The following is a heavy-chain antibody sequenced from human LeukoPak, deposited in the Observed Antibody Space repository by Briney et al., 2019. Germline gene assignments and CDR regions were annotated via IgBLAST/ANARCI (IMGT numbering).Heavy chain of an antibody. Sequence: GGSLRLSCAASGFTFSDYYMSWIRQAPGKGLEWVSYISSSGSTIYYADSVKGRFTISRDNAKNSLYLQMNSLRAEDTAVYYCARDCRYYYDSSGYSRGDYWGQGTLVTVSS. CDR3: ARDCRYYYDSSGYSRGDY. CDR1: GFTFSDYY. CDR2: ISSSGSTI. J-gene: IGHJ4*02. V-gene: IGHV3-11*04. D-gene: IGHD3-22*01.